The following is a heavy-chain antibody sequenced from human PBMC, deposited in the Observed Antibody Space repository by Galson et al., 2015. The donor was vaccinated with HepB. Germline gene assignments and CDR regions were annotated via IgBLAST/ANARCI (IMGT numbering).Heavy chain of an antibody. CDR2: ITGKGDGT. V-gene: IGHV3-23*01. Sequence: SLRLSCAASGFAFDSHAMSWVRQAPGRGLEWISGITGKGDGTFYADSVKGRFTVSRDNSNNMLFLQMNSLRAEDAGLYFCAKGYGLFDSWGQGILVTVSS. J-gene: IGHJ5*01. CDR1: GFAFDSHA. D-gene: IGHD5-18*01. CDR3: AKGYGLFDS.